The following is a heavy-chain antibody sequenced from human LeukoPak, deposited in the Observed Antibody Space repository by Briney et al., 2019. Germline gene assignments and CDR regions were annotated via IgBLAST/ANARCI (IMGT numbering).Heavy chain of an antibody. D-gene: IGHD6-6*01. CDR1: GYIFTTYA. CDR2: ISAFNGNA. Sequence: ASVKVSCKASGYIFTTYAITWVRQAPGQGLEWMGGISAFNGNANYAQKFQARVTMTRDTSISTAYMELSRLRSDDTAVYYCAREFSGYSSSFYYFDYWGQGTLVTVSS. J-gene: IGHJ4*02. CDR3: AREFSGYSSSFYYFDY. V-gene: IGHV1-18*01.